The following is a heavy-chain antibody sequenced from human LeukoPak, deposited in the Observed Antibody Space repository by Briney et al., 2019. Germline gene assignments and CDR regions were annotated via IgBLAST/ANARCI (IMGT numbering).Heavy chain of an antibody. V-gene: IGHV3-11*01. CDR3: AKVLDYGDYYFDY. D-gene: IGHD4-17*01. CDR1: GFTFSDYY. Sequence: GGSLRLSCAASGFTFSDYYMSWIRQAPGKGLEWVSYIRSSGSTIYYADSVKGRFTISRDNSKNTLYLQMNSLRAEDTAVYYCAKVLDYGDYYFDYWGQGTLVTVSS. J-gene: IGHJ4*02. CDR2: IRSSGSTI.